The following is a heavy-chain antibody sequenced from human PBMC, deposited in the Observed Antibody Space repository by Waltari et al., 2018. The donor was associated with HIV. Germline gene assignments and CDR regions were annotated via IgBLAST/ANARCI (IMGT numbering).Heavy chain of an antibody. J-gene: IGHJ3*02. D-gene: IGHD4-17*01. CDR2: ISVYNDNT. CDR3: ARAPMTTVTSRGFDI. CDR1: GYSFTRYG. Sequence: QVQLVQSGAEVKKPGASLKVSCKASGYSFTRYGISWVRQAPGQGLEWIGWISVYNDNTKYAQKIQDRLNRTTDSPTSTAYMELRSLRSDDTAVYYCARAPMTTVTSRGFDIWGQGTMVIVSS. V-gene: IGHV1-18*01.